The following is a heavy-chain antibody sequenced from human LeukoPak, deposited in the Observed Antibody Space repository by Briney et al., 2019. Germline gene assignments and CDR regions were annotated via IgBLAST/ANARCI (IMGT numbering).Heavy chain of an antibody. Sequence: GGSLRLSCAASGFTFSSYAMSWVRQAPGKGLEWVSAISGSGGSTYYADSVKVRFTISRDNSKNTLYLQMNSLRAEDTAVYYCAKDRMVYDILTALVDYWGQGTLVTVSS. CDR2: ISGSGGST. CDR1: GFTFSSYA. CDR3: AKDRMVYDILTALVDY. J-gene: IGHJ4*02. D-gene: IGHD3-9*01. V-gene: IGHV3-23*01.